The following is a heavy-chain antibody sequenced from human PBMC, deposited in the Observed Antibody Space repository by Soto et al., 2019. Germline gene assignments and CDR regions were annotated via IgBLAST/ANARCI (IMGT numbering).Heavy chain of an antibody. CDR2: IYYSGST. D-gene: IGHD4-4*01. V-gene: IGHV4-61*01. CDR3: VRTMTTVTPYYFDY. J-gene: IGHJ4*02. CDR1: GGSVSSGSYY. Sequence: SETLSLTCTVSGGSVSSGSYYWSWIRQPPGKGLEWIGYIYYSGSTNYNPSLKSRVTISVDTSKNQFSLKLSSVTAADTAVHYCVRTMTTVTPYYFDYWGQGTLVTVSS.